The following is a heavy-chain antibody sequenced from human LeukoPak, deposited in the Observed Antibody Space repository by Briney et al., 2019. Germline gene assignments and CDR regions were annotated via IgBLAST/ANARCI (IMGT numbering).Heavy chain of an antibody. CDR3: ARGDAIEDGHIVVVTGP. CDR2: IYSRGSP. V-gene: IGHV4-4*07. J-gene: IGHJ5*02. CDR1: GGSINSYY. D-gene: IGHD2-21*02. Sequence: KPSETLSLTCTVSGGSINSYYWSWIRQPAGKGLEWIGRIYSRGSPDYNPSLKSRVTMSVDTSKNQVSLKLSSVTAADTAVYYCARGDAIEDGHIVVVTGPWGQGTLVTVSS.